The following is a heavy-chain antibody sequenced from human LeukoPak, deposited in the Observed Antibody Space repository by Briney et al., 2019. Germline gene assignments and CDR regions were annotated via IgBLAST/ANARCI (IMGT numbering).Heavy chain of an antibody. J-gene: IGHJ4*02. CDR1: GGTFSSYA. CDR3: ATVKSYYYDSSGYSSFDY. D-gene: IGHD3-22*01. V-gene: IGHV1-24*01. CDR2: FDPEDGET. Sequence: ASVKVSCKASGGTFSSYAISWVRQAPGKGLEWMGGFDPEDGETIYAQKFQGRVTMTEDTSTDTAYMELSSLRSEDTAVYYCATVKSYYYDSSGYSSFDYWGQGTLVTVSS.